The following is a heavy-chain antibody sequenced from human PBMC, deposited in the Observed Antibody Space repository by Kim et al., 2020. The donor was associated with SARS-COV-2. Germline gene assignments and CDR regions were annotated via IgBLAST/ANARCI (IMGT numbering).Heavy chain of an antibody. CDR3: ASRYYDSTPYYYYGMYV. D-gene: IGHD3-22*01. CDR2: IIPIFDTA. CDR1: GGTFSSYA. J-gene: IGHJ6*02. Sequence: SVKVSCKASGGTFSSYAISWVRQAPGQGLEWMGGIIPIFDTANYAQKFQGRVTITADESTSTAYMELSSLRSEDTAVYYCASRYYDSTPYYYYGMYVWGQGTTVTDSS. V-gene: IGHV1-69*13.